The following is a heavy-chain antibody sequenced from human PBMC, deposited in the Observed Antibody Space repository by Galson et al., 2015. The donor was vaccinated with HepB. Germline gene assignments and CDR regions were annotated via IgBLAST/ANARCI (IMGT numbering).Heavy chain of an antibody. CDR1: GFTFSRDA. CDR2: ISGSGGST. Sequence: SLRLSCAASGFTFSRDAMSWVRQAPGKRLEWVSGISGSGGSTYYADSVKGRFTISRDNSKNTLYLQMNSLRVEDTAVYHCAKGTRGFVNLFEFDFWGQGTLVTVSS. CDR3: AKGTRGFVNLFEFDF. V-gene: IGHV3-23*01. D-gene: IGHD3-3*01. J-gene: IGHJ4*02.